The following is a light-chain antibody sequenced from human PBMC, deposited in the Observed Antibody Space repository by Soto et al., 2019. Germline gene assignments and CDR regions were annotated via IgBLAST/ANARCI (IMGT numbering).Light chain of an antibody. CDR2: EES. V-gene: IGKV1-9*01. CDR3: QQANSFPIP. Sequence: IHLNHSASVVSASMRDRVTITCRPSQAVPNNMAWYQQKPGKPPKLLIYEESTLHSGVPSRFSGRKSGTQFTLTISSLQPEDCTIYFCQQANSFPIPFGQVARLENK. J-gene: IGKJ5*01. CDR1: QAVPNN.